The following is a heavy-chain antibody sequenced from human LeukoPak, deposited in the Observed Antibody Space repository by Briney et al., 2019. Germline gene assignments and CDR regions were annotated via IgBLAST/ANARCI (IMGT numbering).Heavy chain of an antibody. V-gene: IGHV3-23*01. CDR1: GFTFSNSG. D-gene: IGHD2-15*01. CDR2: ISGDGDIT. CDR3: AKTHPLVVVVAAFGY. Sequence: GGSLRLSCAASGFTFSNSGIAWVRQAPGKGLEWVSFISGDGDITYYADSVKGRFTISRDNSKNTLYLQMNSLRAEDTAVYYCAKTHPLVVVVAAFGYWGQGTLVTVSS. J-gene: IGHJ4*02.